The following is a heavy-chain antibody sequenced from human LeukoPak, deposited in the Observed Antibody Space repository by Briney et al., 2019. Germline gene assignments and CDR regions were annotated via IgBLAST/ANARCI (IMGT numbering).Heavy chain of an antibody. CDR1: GFTFSSYA. J-gene: IGHJ4*02. Sequence: PGRSLRLSCAASGFTFSSYAMSWVRQAPGKGLEWVSAISGSGGSTYYADSVKGRFTISRDNSKNTLYLQMNSLRAEDAAVYYCAKDRFVIRGSIAAAVYYFDYWGQGTLVTVSS. V-gene: IGHV3-23*01. CDR2: ISGSGGST. D-gene: IGHD6-13*01. CDR3: AKDRFVIRGSIAAAVYYFDY.